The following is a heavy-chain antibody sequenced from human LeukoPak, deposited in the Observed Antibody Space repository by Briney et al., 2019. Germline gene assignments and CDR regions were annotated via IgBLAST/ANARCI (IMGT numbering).Heavy chain of an antibody. J-gene: IGHJ4*02. CDR2: IIPIFGTA. CDR3: ARDLYSDVNHFDC. Sequence: ASVKVSCKASGGTFSSYAISWVRQAPGQGLEWMGGIIPIFGTANYAQKFQGRVTITTDESTSTAYMELSSLRSEDTAVYYCARDLYSDVNHFDCWGQGTLVTVSS. CDR1: GGTFSSYA. D-gene: IGHD4-17*01. V-gene: IGHV1-69*05.